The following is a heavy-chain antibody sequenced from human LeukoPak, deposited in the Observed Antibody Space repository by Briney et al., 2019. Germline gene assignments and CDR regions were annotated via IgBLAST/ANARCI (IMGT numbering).Heavy chain of an antibody. CDR2: IYSDGST. CDR3: ALGATASFDY. J-gene: IGHJ4*02. V-gene: IGHV3-53*01. CDR1: GFTVSYNY. D-gene: IGHD1-26*01. Sequence: GGSLRLSCAASGFTVSYNYMSWVRQAPGKGLEWVSVIYSDGSTSYADSVKGRFTISRDTSKNTLYLQMKSLRAEDTAVYCCALGATASFDYWGQGTLVTVSS.